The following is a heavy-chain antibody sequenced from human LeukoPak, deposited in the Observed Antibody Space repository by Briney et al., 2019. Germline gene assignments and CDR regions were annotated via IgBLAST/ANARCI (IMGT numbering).Heavy chain of an antibody. CDR3: ASGRITVHNTGDY. V-gene: IGHV3-30*04. J-gene: IGHJ4*01. Sequence: GMSLRLSCAASGFPFSLYAMHWVRQAPGKGLDWVAVISYDGSEKFYTDAAEGRFTISRDNSNRTLYLHMNSLRDEDTALYYCASGRITVHNTGDYWGNGTMVVVSS. CDR2: ISYDGSEK. D-gene: IGHD3-9*01. CDR1: GFPFSLYA.